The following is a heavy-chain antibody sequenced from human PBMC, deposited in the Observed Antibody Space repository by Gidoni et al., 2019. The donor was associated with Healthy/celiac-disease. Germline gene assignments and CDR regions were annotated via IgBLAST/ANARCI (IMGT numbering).Heavy chain of an antibody. CDR2: SYHSGST. D-gene: IGHD5-12*01. V-gene: IGHV4-30-2*01. Sequence: LHLQDSGSGLVKPSRTLSLTCAVSVVPTSSGGYSWSWIRQPPGKGLEWIGYSYHSGSTYYNPSLKSRVTISVDRSKNQFSLKLSSVTAADTAVYYCARVDIVATKVDYWGQGTLVTVSS. CDR3: ARVDIVATKVDY. CDR1: VVPTSSGGYS. J-gene: IGHJ4*02.